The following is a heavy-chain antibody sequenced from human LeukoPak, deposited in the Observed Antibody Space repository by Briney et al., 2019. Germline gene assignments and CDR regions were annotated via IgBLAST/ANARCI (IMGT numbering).Heavy chain of an antibody. D-gene: IGHD3-3*01. V-gene: IGHV4-39*01. Sequence: SETLSLTCTVSGGSIRSSSYYWGWIRQPPGKGLEYIGSIYHSGSTHYNPSLQSRVTISVDTSKNQFSVRLSPVTAADTAVYYCARHVYDFWSGYLNWFDPWGQGTLVTVSS. CDR2: IYHSGST. CDR1: GGSIRSSSYY. CDR3: ARHVYDFWSGYLNWFDP. J-gene: IGHJ5*02.